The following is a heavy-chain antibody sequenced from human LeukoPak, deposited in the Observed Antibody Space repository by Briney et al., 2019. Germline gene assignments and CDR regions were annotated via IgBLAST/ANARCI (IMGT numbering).Heavy chain of an antibody. D-gene: IGHD3-16*01. CDR1: GGSFSGYY. CDR3: AGPGGLRGFEY. J-gene: IGHJ4*02. V-gene: IGHV4-34*01. Sequence: SETLSLTCAVYGGSFSGYYWSWIRQPPGKGLEWIGEINHSGSTNYNPSLKSRVTISVDTSKNQFSLKLRSVTAADTAVYCCAGPGGLRGFEYWGQGTLVTVSS. CDR2: INHSGST.